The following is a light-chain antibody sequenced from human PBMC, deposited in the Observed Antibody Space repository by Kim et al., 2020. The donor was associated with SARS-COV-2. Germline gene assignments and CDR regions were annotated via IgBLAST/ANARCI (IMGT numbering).Light chain of an antibody. V-gene: IGLV3-19*01. CDR1: SLKTYY. CDR2: GKS. J-gene: IGLJ2*01. CDR3: NSRDTSGNHWL. Sequence: SSELTQDPAVSVALGQTVRITCQGDSLKTYYASWYQQKPGQAPVLVLYGKSSRPSGIPDRFSGSSSGDTASLTITGAQADDEADYYCNSRDTSGNHWLFG.